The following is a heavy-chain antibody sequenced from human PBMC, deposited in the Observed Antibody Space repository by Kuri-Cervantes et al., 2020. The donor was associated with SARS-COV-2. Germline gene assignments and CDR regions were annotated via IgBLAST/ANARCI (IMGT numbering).Heavy chain of an antibody. J-gene: IGHJ3*02. CDR1: GFSLSTSGMC. Sequence: SGPTLVKPTQTLTLTCTFSGFSLSTSGMCVSWIRQPPGKALEWLALIDWDDDKYYSTSLKTRLTISKDTSKNQVVLTMTNMDPVDTATYYCARIRSEYYDILTGYYYDAFDIWGQGTMVTVSS. D-gene: IGHD3-9*01. CDR3: ARIRSEYYDILTGYYYDAFDI. CDR2: IDWDDDK. V-gene: IGHV2-70*01.